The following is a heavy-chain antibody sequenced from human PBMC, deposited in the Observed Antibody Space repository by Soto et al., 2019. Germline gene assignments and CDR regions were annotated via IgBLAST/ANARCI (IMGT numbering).Heavy chain of an antibody. D-gene: IGHD1-26*01. V-gene: IGHV4-28*01. J-gene: IGHJ4*02. CDR2: IYYSGTT. Sequence: SETLSLTCAVSGYSISSSNWWGWIRQPPGKGLEWIGYIYYSGTTYYNPSLKSRVTMSVDTSKNQFSPKLTSVTAVDTAVYYCARREIQGPIDYWGQGTLVTVSS. CDR3: ARREIQGPIDY. CDR1: GYSISSSNW.